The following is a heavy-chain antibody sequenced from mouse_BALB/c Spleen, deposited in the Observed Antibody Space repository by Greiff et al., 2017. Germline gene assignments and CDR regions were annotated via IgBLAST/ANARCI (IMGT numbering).Heavy chain of an antibody. V-gene: IGHV2-5-1*01. CDR1: GFSLTSYG. CDR2: IWRGGST. D-gene: IGHD1-1*01. J-gene: IGHJ4*01. CDR3: AKKVGSYYYAMDY. Sequence: QVQLQQSGPSLVQPSQSLSITCTVSGFSLTSYGVHWVRQSPGKGLEWLGVIWRGGSTDYNAAFMSRLSITKDNSKSQVFFKMNSLQADDTAIYYCAKKVGSYYYAMDYWGQGTSVTVSS.